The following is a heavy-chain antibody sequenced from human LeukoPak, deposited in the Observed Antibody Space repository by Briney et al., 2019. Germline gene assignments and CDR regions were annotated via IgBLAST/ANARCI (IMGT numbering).Heavy chain of an antibody. J-gene: IGHJ4*02. CDR3: ARRWNTVTEYYFDY. D-gene: IGHD4-17*01. Sequence: GESLQISCQGSGYNFTSYWIGWVRQLPGKGLEWMGIIYPGDSDTRYSPSFQGQVTISADKSISTAYLQWSSLKASDTAMYYCARRWNTVTEYYFDYWGQGTLVTVSS. V-gene: IGHV5-51*01. CDR2: IYPGDSDT. CDR1: GYNFTSYW.